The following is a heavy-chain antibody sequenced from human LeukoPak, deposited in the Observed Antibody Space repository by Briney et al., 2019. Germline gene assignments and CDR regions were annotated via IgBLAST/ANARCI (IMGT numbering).Heavy chain of an antibody. Sequence: SETLSLTCTVSGGSISSYYWSWIRQPPGKGLEWIGYIYYSGSTNYNPSLKSRVTISVDTSKNQFSLKLSSVTAADTAVYYCARDQSTSNDENGGGWYNYGMDVWGQGTTVTVSS. CDR3: ARDQSTSNDENGGGWYNYGMDV. D-gene: IGHD6-19*01. CDR2: IYYSGST. CDR1: GGSISSYY. V-gene: IGHV4-59*01. J-gene: IGHJ6*02.